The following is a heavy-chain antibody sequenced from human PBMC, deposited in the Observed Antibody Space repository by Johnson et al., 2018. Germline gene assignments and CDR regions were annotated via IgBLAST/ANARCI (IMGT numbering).Heavy chain of an antibody. CDR1: GFTFSSYW. J-gene: IGHJ6*03. V-gene: IGHV3-7*04. CDR2: IKQDGSEK. D-gene: IGHD6-19*01. Sequence: VQLQESGGGVVQPGRSLRLSCAASGFTFSSYWMSWVRQAPGKGLEWVANIKQDGSEKYYVDSVKGRFTISRDNDKNSLYLQMNSLRAEDTAVYYCAGGGLRYSSGWYPSYYYYYYMDVWGKGTTVTVSS. CDR3: AGGGLRYSSGWYPSYYYYYYMDV.